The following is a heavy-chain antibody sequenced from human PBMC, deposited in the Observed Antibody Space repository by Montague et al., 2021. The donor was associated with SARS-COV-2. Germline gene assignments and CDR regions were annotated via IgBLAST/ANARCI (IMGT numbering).Heavy chain of an antibody. CDR1: SGSFSVFY. D-gene: IGHD3-3*01. Sequence: SETLSLTCAVYSGSFSVFYWTWIRQSPGKGLEWFGEINPTGSATYNPSLRGRVPLSGDTPKNQFSLKLQSVTPADTAVYYCARGQVTISGVLIFIPAAGHLDGWGQGTSVTVSS. CDR3: ARGQVTISGVLIFIPAAGHLDG. CDR2: INPTGSA. V-gene: IGHV4-34*01. J-gene: IGHJ3*01.